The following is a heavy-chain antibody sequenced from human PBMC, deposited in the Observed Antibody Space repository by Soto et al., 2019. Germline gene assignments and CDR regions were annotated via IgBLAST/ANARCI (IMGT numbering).Heavy chain of an antibody. CDR2: IYYSGST. V-gene: IGHV4-31*03. Sequence: PSETLSLTCTVSGGSISSGGYYWSWIRQHPGKGLEWIGYIYYSGSTYYNPSLKSRVTISVDTSKNQFSLKLSSVTAADTAVYYCARGIFETLAPYYFDYWGQGTLVTVSS. J-gene: IGHJ4*02. CDR1: GGSISSGGYY. CDR3: ARGIFETLAPYYFDY. D-gene: IGHD3-3*01.